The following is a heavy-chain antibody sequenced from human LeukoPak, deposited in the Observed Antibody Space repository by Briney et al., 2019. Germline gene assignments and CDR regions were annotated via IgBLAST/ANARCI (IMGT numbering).Heavy chain of an antibody. Sequence: GGSLRLSCAASGFTFSSYEMNWVRQAPGKGLEWVSYISSSGSTIYYADSVKGRFTISRDDAKNSLYLQMNSLRAEDTAVYYCARVGDTRFAGYCMDVWGKGTTVTVSS. CDR2: ISSSGSTI. V-gene: IGHV3-48*03. J-gene: IGHJ6*03. CDR1: GFTFSSYE. D-gene: IGHD3-16*01. CDR3: ARVGDTRFAGYCMDV.